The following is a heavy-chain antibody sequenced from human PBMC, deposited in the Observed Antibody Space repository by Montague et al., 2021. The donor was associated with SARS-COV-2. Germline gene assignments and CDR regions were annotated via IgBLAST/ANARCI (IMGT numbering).Heavy chain of an antibody. CDR3: ARGSYEILRYGMDV. D-gene: IGHD3-9*01. CDR2: IYYSGST. Sequence: SETLSLTCTVSGGSISSYYWSWIRQPPGKGLEWIGYIYYSGSTNYNPSLKSRTTISLGTSKNQFSLKLSSVTAADTAVYYCARGSYEILRYGMDVWGQGTTVTVSS. V-gene: IGHV4-59*13. J-gene: IGHJ6*02. CDR1: GGSISSYY.